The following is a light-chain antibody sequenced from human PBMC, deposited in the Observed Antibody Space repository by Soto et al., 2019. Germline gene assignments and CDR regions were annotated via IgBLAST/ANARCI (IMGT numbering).Light chain of an antibody. V-gene: IGKV3-20*01. Sequence: EIVLTQSPGTLSLSPGERATLSCRASQSISSSYLAWYQQKPGQAPRLLIFGASSRATGIPDRFSGSGSGTDFTLTISRLXPEDFATYYCQQYETFGQGTKVEF. J-gene: IGKJ1*01. CDR3: QQYET. CDR2: GAS. CDR1: QSISSSY.